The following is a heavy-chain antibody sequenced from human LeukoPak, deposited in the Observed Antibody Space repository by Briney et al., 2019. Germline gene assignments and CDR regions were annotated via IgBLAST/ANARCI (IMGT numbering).Heavy chain of an antibody. D-gene: IGHD4-17*01. CDR3: ARRDDYGDYGWFDP. Sequence: ASVKVSCKASGYTFTSYAMHWVRQAPGQGLEWMGWISAYNGNTNYAQKLQGRVTMTTDTSTSTAYMELRSLRSDDTAVYYCARRDDYGDYGWFDPWGQGTLVTVSS. CDR1: GYTFTSYA. CDR2: ISAYNGNT. V-gene: IGHV1-18*01. J-gene: IGHJ5*02.